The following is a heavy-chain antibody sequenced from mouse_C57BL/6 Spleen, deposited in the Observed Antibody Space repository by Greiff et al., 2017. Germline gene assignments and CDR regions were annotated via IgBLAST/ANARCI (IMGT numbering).Heavy chain of an antibody. CDR2: ISPGDGAT. CDR1: GYAFSNYW. D-gene: IGHD1-1*02. CDR3: ASPLSMDY. J-gene: IGHJ4*01. V-gene: IGHV1-80*01. Sequence: QVQLQQSGAELVKPGASVKISCKASGYAFSNYWMNWVKQRPGKGLERIGQISPGDGATNYNGKFKGKATLTADKSSSTACMQLSSLTSEDSAVCFCASPLSMDYWGQGTSVTVSS.